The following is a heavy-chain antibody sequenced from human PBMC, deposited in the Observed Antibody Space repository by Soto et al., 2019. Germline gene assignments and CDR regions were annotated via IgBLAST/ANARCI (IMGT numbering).Heavy chain of an antibody. CDR3: ARGYCSGGSCYSVVRFDP. CDR1: GGSFSGYY. J-gene: IGHJ5*02. V-gene: IGHV4-34*01. CDR2: INHSGST. D-gene: IGHD2-15*01. Sequence: QVQLQQWGAGLLKPSETLSLTCAVYGGSFSGYYWSWIRQPPGKGLEWIGEINHSGSTNYNPSLKSRVTLSVDTSMNQFAMKLSSVTAADTAVYYCARGYCSGGSCYSVVRFDPWGQGTLVTVSS.